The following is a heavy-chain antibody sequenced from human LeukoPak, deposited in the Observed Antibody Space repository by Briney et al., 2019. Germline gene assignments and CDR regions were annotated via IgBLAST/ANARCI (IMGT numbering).Heavy chain of an antibody. CDR3: AREGSGSYYSDY. CDR2: ISRSGDET. V-gene: IGHV3-48*03. D-gene: IGHD3-10*01. CDR1: GFTFSSYE. Sequence: GGSLRLSCAASGFTFSSYEMNWVRQAPGKGPEWVSYISRSGDETYYADSVKGRFTISRDNSKNTLYLQMNSLRAEDTAVYYCAREGSGSYYSDYWGQGTLVTVSS. J-gene: IGHJ4*02.